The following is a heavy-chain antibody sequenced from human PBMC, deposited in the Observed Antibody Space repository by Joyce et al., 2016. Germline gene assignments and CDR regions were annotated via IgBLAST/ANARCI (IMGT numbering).Heavy chain of an antibody. D-gene: IGHD6-19*01. CDR3: AKDLYSSGWYNYFDP. Sequence: QVQLVESGGGVVQPGRSLRLSCAASGFTLSRYGMHGVRQAPGKGLGWVAMISHDGNNEYYVDSVKGRFTVSRDISKNTLFLQMDSLTTEDTAVYYCAKDLYSSGWYNYFDPWGQGTLVTVSS. CDR2: ISHDGNNE. V-gene: IGHV3-30*18. CDR1: GFTLSRYG. J-gene: IGHJ5*02.